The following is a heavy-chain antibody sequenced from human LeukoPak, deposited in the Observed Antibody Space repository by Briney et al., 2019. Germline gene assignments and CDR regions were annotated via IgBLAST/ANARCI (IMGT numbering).Heavy chain of an antibody. V-gene: IGHV3-74*01. Sequence: PGGSLRLSCAASGFTFSSYWMHWVRQAPGEGLVWVSRINSDGSSTNYADSVKGRFTISRDNAKNTLYLQMNSLRAEDTAMYYCARPGELFNYWGQGTLVTVSS. CDR1: GFTFSSYW. CDR3: ARPGELFNY. CDR2: INSDGSST. D-gene: IGHD3-10*01. J-gene: IGHJ4*02.